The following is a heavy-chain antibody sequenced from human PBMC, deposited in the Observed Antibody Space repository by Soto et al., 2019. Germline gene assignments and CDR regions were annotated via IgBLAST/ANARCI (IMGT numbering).Heavy chain of an antibody. CDR1: GFSFSDSA. J-gene: IGHJ4*02. Sequence: GGSLRLSCSASGFSFSDSAMHWVRQAPGKRLEYVSAISTNGRSTYYADSVKGRFTISRDNSKNTVHLQMSSLRAEDTAVYYCLRDIFGVVIFDSWGQGTPVTGSS. D-gene: IGHD3-3*01. CDR2: ISTNGRST. V-gene: IGHV3-64D*06. CDR3: LRDIFGVVIFDS.